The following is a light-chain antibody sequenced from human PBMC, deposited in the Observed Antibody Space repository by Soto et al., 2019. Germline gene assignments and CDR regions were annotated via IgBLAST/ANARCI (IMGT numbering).Light chain of an antibody. CDR2: AAS. V-gene: IGKV1-33*01. J-gene: IGKJ2*01. CDR1: QDINNY. Sequence: DIQMTQSPSSLSASVGARVSITCQASQDINNYLNWYQQKPGKAPKLLIYAASNLETGVPSRFSGSRSWTDFTFTISSLQPEYIATYYCQQYDNLPPFTFGQGTKLEIK. CDR3: QQYDNLPPFT.